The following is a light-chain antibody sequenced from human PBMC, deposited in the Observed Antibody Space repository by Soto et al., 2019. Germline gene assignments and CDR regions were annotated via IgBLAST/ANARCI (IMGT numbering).Light chain of an antibody. CDR3: SSYTSSSTYV. CDR1: SSNIGAGYA. J-gene: IGLJ1*01. CDR2: EVS. Sequence: QSVLTQPPSVSGAPGQRVTISCTGSSSNIGAGYAVHWYQQHPGKAPKLMIYEVSNRPSGVSNRFSGSKSGNTASLTISGLQAEDEADYYCSSYTSSSTYVFGTGTKLTVL. V-gene: IGLV2-14*01.